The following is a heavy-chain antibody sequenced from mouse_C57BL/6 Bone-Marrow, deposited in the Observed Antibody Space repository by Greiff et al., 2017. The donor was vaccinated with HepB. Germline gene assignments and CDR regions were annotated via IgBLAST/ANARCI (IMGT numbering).Heavy chain of an antibody. V-gene: IGHV6-6*01. Sequence: EVKVEESGGGLVQPGGSMKLSCAASGFTFSDAWMDWVRQSPEKGLEWVAEIRNKANNHATYYAESVKGRFTISRDDSKSSVYLQMNSLRAEDTGIYYCTRRSNYDYWYFDVWGTGTTVTVSS. CDR2: IRNKANNHAT. D-gene: IGHD2-4*01. CDR1: GFTFSDAW. J-gene: IGHJ1*03. CDR3: TRRSNYDYWYFDV.